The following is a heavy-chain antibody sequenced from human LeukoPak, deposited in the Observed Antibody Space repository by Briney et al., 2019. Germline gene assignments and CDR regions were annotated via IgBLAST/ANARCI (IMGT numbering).Heavy chain of an antibody. CDR2: ITTGRTL. CDR1: GFNFNDYY. Sequence: GGSLRLSCAASGFNFNDYYMSWIRQAPGKGLEWVSYITTGRTLSYADSVKGRFTISRDNAKNSLFLQMKSLRVEDTAVYYCARVVSSSSTVGFDPWGQGTLVTVSS. D-gene: IGHD2-2*01. CDR3: ARVVSSSSTVGFDP. J-gene: IGHJ5*02. V-gene: IGHV3-11*04.